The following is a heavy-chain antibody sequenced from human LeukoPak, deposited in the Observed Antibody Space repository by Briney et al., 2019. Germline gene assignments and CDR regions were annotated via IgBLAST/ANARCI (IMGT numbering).Heavy chain of an antibody. Sequence: PGGSLRLSCAASGFTFSSYSMNWVRQAPGKGLEWVSSISSSSSYIYYADSVKGRFTISRDNAKNSLYLQMNSLRAEDTAVYYCARVLRSRRTRPTDSGYDRAGAGAFDIWGQGTMVTVSS. CDR1: GFTFSSYS. D-gene: IGHD5-12*01. CDR2: ISSSSSYI. J-gene: IGHJ3*02. V-gene: IGHV3-21*01. CDR3: ARVLRSRRTRPTDSGYDRAGAGAFDI.